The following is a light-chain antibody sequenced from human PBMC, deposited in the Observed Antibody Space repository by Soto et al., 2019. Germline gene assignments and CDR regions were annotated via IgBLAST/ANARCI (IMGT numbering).Light chain of an antibody. J-gene: IGKJ1*01. V-gene: IGKV1-5*03. CDR2: KAS. CDR1: QSISSW. Sequence: DIQMTQSPSTLSASVGDRVTITCRASQSISSWLAWYQQKPGKAPKLLIYKASSLESGVPSRFSGSGSGTEFNITISSLQPDDFATYYCQQYNSYSTFGQGTKVEIK. CDR3: QQYNSYST.